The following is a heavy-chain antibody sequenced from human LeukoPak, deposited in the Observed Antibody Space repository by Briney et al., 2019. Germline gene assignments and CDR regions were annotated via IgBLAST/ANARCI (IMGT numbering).Heavy chain of an antibody. CDR1: GYTFTDYY. J-gene: IGHJ4*02. V-gene: IGHV1-2*02. CDR2: INPNSGGT. D-gene: IGHD2-2*01. CDR3: ARDVGEYCSSTNCYASNY. Sequence: ASVKVSCKASGYTFTDYYLHWVRQAPGQGLEWTGWINPNSGGTNYAQKFQAKVTMTRDTSISTAYMELGRLRSDDTAVYYCARDVGEYCSSTNCYASNYWGQGTLVTVSS.